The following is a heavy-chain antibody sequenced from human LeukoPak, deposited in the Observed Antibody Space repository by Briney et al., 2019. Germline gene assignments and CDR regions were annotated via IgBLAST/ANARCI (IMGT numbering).Heavy chain of an antibody. Sequence: SETLSLTCTVSGGSISSYYWSWIRQPPGKGLEWIGYIYYSGSTNYNPSLKSQVTISIDTSKNQFSLKLSSVTAADTAVYYCAREIAAAGTFDYWGQGTLVTVSS. CDR1: GGSISSYY. CDR3: AREIAAAGTFDY. V-gene: IGHV4-59*01. J-gene: IGHJ4*02. CDR2: IYYSGST. D-gene: IGHD6-13*01.